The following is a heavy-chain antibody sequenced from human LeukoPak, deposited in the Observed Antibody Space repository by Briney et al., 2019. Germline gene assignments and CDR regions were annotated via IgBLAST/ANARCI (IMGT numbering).Heavy chain of an antibody. CDR1: GGSVSSYY. V-gene: IGHV4-59*02. J-gene: IGHJ3*02. CDR2: IYDSGST. CDR3: ARYIVSYPHDAFDI. Sequence: SETLSLTCSVSGGSVSSYYWSWIRQPPGKGLEWIGYIYDSGSTNYNPSLKSRVTISVDTSKKQFSLKLSSVTAADTAFYYCARYIVSYPHDAFDIWGQGTMATVSS. D-gene: IGHD1-26*01.